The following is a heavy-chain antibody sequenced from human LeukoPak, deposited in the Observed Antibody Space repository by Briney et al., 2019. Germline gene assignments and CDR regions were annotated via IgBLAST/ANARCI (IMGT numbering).Heavy chain of an antibody. J-gene: IGHJ3*02. CDR2: ISYDGSNK. D-gene: IGHD3-22*01. V-gene: IGHV3-30-3*01. CDR3: ARAGVDSRGYYSMTTDAFDI. CDR1: GFTFSSYA. Sequence: QPGRSLRLSCAASGFTFSSYAMHWVRLAPGKGLEWVAVISYDGSNKYYADSVKGRFTISRDNSKNQLYLQMNSLRAEDTAVYYCARAGVDSRGYYSMTTDAFDIWGQGTMVTVSS.